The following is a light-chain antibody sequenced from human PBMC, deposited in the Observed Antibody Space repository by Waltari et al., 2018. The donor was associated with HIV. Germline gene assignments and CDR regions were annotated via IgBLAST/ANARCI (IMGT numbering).Light chain of an antibody. CDR1: SPNLGAGFD. Sequence: QSVLTQPPSVPAAPGQRVTLPCTGSSPNLGAGFDVHWYQQLPGTAPKLLLYGNTNRPSGVPDRFSGSKSGTSASLAITGLQAEDEADYYCQSYDSSLSGLLFGGGTKLTVL. CDR2: GNT. CDR3: QSYDSSLSGLL. J-gene: IGLJ2*01. V-gene: IGLV1-40*01.